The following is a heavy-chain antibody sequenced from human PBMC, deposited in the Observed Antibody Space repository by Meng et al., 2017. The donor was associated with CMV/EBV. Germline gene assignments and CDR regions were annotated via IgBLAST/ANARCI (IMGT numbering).Heavy chain of an antibody. J-gene: IGHJ3*02. CDR2: INSDGSST. V-gene: IGHV3-74*01. CDR3: ARDKVGSGSYYFDAFDI. Sequence: LKISCAASGFTFSSYWMHWVRQAPGKGLVWVSRINSDGSSTSYADSVKGRFTISRDNAKNTLYLQMNSLRAEDTAVYYCARDKVGSGSYYFDAFDIWGQGTMVTVSS. D-gene: IGHD3-10*01. CDR1: GFTFSSYW.